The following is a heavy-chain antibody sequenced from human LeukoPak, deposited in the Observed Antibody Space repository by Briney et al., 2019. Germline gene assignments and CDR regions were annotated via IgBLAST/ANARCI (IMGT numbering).Heavy chain of an antibody. J-gene: IGHJ4*02. V-gene: IGHV1-2*02. CDR1: GYTFNDYY. CDR3: ARDSSDILTGYYHF. D-gene: IGHD3-9*01. CDR2: INPNSGRT. Sequence: ASVKVSCKTSGYTFNDYYLHWVRQARGQGLEWMGWINPNSGRTNYAPKFQGRVTLTTDTSISTAYMELSSLISGDTALYYCARDSSDILTGYYHFWGQGTLVTVSS.